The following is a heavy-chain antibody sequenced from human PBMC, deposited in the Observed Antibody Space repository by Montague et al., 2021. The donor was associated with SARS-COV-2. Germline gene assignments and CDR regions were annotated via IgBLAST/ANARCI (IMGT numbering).Heavy chain of an antibody. Sequence: SETLSLTCAVYGGSFSGYYWTWIRQSPGKGLECIAEINHSGTTNYNFNPSLRSRVTISVDTSKSQFSLKLSSVTAADTGVYYCARCDPQTLTLIGLRGKSASDYWGQGTLVTVSS. J-gene: IGHJ4*02. CDR3: ARCDPQTLTLIGLRGKSASDY. D-gene: IGHD4-23*01. CDR2: INHSGTT. CDR1: GGSFSGYY. V-gene: IGHV4-34*01.